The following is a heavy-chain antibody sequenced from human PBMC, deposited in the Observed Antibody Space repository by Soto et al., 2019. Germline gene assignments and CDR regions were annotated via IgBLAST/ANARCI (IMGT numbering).Heavy chain of an antibody. CDR2: INHSGST. CDR1: GGSFSGYY. V-gene: IGHV4-34*01. Sequence: SETLSLTCAVYGGSFSGYYWSWIRQPPGKGLEWIGEINHSGSTNYNPSLKSRVTISVDTSKNQFSLKLSSVTAADTAVYYCARGLGVIWFGELYYYGMDVWGQGTTVTVSS. J-gene: IGHJ6*02. D-gene: IGHD3-10*01. CDR3: ARGLGVIWFGELYYYGMDV.